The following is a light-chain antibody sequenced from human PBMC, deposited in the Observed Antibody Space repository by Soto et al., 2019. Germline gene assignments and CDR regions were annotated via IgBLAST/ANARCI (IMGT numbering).Light chain of an antibody. CDR3: QQYGRSPFT. V-gene: IGKV3-20*01. Sequence: IVMTWSPATLSGSPGERATLSCRASQSVSSNLAWYQQKPGQAPRLLIYGASSRATGVPDRFSASGSGTDFTLTISRLEPEDFAVYYCQQYGRSPFTFGPGTKVDIK. J-gene: IGKJ3*01. CDR2: GAS. CDR1: QSVSSN.